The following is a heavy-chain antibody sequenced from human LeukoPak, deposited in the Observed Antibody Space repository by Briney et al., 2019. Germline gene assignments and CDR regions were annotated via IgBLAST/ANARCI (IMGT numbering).Heavy chain of an antibody. Sequence: SVKVSCKASGGTFSSYAISWVRQAPGQGLEWMGGIIPIFGTANYAQKFQGRVTITADESTSTAYMELSSLRSEDTAVYYCASSDYDILTGYQRTGFDPWGQGTLVTVSS. CDR3: ASSDYDILTGYQRTGFDP. CDR2: IIPIFGTA. J-gene: IGHJ5*02. D-gene: IGHD3-9*01. CDR1: GGTFSSYA. V-gene: IGHV1-69*13.